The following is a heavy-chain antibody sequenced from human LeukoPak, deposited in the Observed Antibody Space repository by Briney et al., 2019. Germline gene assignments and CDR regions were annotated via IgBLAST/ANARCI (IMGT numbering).Heavy chain of an antibody. J-gene: IGHJ4*02. CDR3: AKDMISGSYLSTFDY. Sequence: GGSLRLSCAASGFIFSDYYMSWIRQAPGKGLEWVSYISSSGSTVYYTDSVKGRFTISRDNAKDSLYLQMNSLRAEDTALYYCAKDMISGSYLSTFDYWGQGTLVTVSS. D-gene: IGHD1-26*01. V-gene: IGHV3-11*01. CDR1: GFIFSDYY. CDR2: ISSSGSTV.